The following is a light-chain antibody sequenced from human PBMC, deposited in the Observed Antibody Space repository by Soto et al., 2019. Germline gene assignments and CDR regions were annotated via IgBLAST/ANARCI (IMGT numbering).Light chain of an antibody. CDR1: SSNIGAGYD. Sequence: QSVLTRPPSVSGAPGQRVTISCTASSSNIGAGYDVHWYQQLPGTAPKLLIYGNTNRPSGVPDRFSGSKSGTSASLAITGLQAEDEADYYCQSYDSSLSAWVFGGGTKLTVL. CDR3: QSYDSSLSAWV. V-gene: IGLV1-40*01. CDR2: GNT. J-gene: IGLJ3*02.